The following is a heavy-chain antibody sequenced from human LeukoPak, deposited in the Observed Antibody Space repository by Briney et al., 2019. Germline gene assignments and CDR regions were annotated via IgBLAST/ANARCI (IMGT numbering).Heavy chain of an antibody. J-gene: IGHJ4*02. D-gene: IGHD4-17*01. CDR1: GFTFSSYM. Sequence: GGSLRLSCTASGFTFSSYMMLWVRKAPGKGLEWVSYMSGSSSPRLYADSVKGRFTMSRDNATNSLYLQMNSLRAEDTAVYYCAPLPRDDYDPDYCGQGTLVTVSS. CDR2: MSGSSSPR. CDR3: APLPRDDYDPDY. V-gene: IGHV3-48*01.